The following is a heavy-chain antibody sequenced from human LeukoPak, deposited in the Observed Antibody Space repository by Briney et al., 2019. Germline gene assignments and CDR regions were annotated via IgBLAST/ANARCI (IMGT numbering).Heavy chain of an antibody. V-gene: IGHV4-59*08. D-gene: IGHD6-19*01. CDR3: ARQLSGSSGLDY. CDR1: GDSISNYY. CDR2: IYSSGTT. Sequence: SETLSLTCTVSGDSISNYYWSWIRQPPGKGLEWIGYIYSSGTTKYHPSLKSRVTISVDMSKSQFSLKLNSVTAADTAVYYCARQLSGSSGLDYWGQGTLVTVSS. J-gene: IGHJ4*02.